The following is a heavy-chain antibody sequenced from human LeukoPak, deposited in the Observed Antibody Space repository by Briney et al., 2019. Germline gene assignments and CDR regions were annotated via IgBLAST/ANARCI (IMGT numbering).Heavy chain of an antibody. J-gene: IGHJ5*02. D-gene: IGHD7-27*01. Sequence: GGSLRLSCAASGFTFSSYSMNWVRQAPGQGLEWVSYISSASGSIYYADSVKGRFTISRDNAKNTLYLQMNSLRAEDTAVYYCAKDSAGDGWFDPWGQGTLVTVSS. V-gene: IGHV3-48*04. CDR2: ISSASGSI. CDR1: GFTFSSYS. CDR3: AKDSAGDGWFDP.